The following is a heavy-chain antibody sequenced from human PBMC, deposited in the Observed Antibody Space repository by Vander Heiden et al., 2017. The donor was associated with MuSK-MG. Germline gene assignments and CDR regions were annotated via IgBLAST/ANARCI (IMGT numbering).Heavy chain of an antibody. D-gene: IGHD5-12*01. V-gene: IGHV4-39*07. CDR3: ARVGSVYEGYGMDV. J-gene: IGHJ6*02. CDR2: IYYSGST. Sequence: QLQLQESGPGLVKPSETLSLTCTVSDGSISSSSYYWGWIRQPPGNGLEWIGSIYYSGSTYYNPSLKSRVTISVDTAKNQFPLKLSSVTAADTAVYYCARVGSVYEGYGMDVWGQGTTVTVSS. CDR1: DGSISSSSYY.